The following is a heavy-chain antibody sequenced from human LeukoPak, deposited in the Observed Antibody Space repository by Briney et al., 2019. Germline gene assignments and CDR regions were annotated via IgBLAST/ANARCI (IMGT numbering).Heavy chain of an antibody. V-gene: IGHV4-34*01. D-gene: IGHD2-15*01. J-gene: IGHJ3*02. CDR1: GGSFSGYY. CDR2: INHSGST. Sequence: SETLSLTCAVYGGSFSGYYWSWIRQPPGKGLGWIGEINHSGSTNYNPSLKSRVTISVDTSKNQFSLKLSSVTAADTAVYYCARGGCSGGSCYEDAFDIWGQGTMVTVSS. CDR3: ARGGCSGGSCYEDAFDI.